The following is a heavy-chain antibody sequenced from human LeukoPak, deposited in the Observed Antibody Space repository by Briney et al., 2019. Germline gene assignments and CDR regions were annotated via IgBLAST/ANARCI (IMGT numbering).Heavy chain of an antibody. J-gene: IGHJ4*02. CDR2: IYNSGNT. Sequence: SETLSLTCTVSGGSISTYYWSWIRQPPGTGLEWIGHIYNSGNTNYSPSLKSRVTISVDTSKIQFSLKLTSVTAADTAVYYCARFKRAGGWSYFDYWGQGTLVTVSS. D-gene: IGHD6-19*01. CDR1: GGSISTYY. V-gene: IGHV4-59*01. CDR3: ARFKRAGGWSYFDY.